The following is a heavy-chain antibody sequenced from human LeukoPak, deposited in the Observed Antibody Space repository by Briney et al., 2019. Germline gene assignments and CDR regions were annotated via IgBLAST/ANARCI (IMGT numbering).Heavy chain of an antibody. CDR1: GYTFTDYY. Sequence: ASVNVSCKASGYTFTDYYMHWVRQAPGQGLEWMGWINTISGGTNYAQKFQGRVTMTRDTSNSTAYMELSRLRSDDTAVYYCAREGGDGSSWYLHYYYMDVWGKGTTVTISS. V-gene: IGHV1-2*02. CDR2: INTISGGT. D-gene: IGHD6-13*01. CDR3: AREGGDGSSWYLHYYYMDV. J-gene: IGHJ6*03.